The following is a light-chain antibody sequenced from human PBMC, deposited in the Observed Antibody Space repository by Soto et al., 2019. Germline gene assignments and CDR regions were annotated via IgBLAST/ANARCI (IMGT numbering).Light chain of an antibody. CDR2: GGS. Sequence: EIVMTQSPDTLSVSLGERATLSCRASQTVMSALAWYQQKPGQAPRLLIYGGSTRAPDIPARFRGSGSGTEFSLTVDSLQSEDFAVYYCQQYLSWPPTFGQGTKVEIK. V-gene: IGKV3-15*01. CDR1: QTVMSA. J-gene: IGKJ1*01. CDR3: QQYLSWPPT.